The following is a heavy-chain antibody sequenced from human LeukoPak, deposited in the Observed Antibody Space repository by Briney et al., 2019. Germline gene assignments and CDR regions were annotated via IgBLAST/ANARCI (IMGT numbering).Heavy chain of an antibody. J-gene: IGHJ6*03. V-gene: IGHV4-59*01. Sequence: PSETLSLTCAVYGGSFSGYYWSWIRQPPGKGLEWIGYIYYRGSTNYNPSLKGRVTISVDTSKNQFSLKLSSVTAADTAVYYCARDLREVRGFYYYYYYMDVWGKGTTVTVSS. CDR3: ARDLREVRGFYYYYYYMDV. CDR2: IYYRGST. D-gene: IGHD3-10*01. CDR1: GGSFSGYY.